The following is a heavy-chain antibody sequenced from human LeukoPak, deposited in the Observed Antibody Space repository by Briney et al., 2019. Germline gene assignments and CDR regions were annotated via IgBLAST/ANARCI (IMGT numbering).Heavy chain of an antibody. CDR3: ATNVDYSDDY. CDR1: GYTLTALS. V-gene: IGHV1-24*01. D-gene: IGHD4-11*01. J-gene: IGHJ4*02. Sequence: GASVKVSCKVSGYTLTALSIQWVRQVPGKGLEWMGGFDPEDGEPIYAQRFRGRVTMTEDTSTDTAYMDLSSLRSDDTAVYYCATNVDYSDDYWGQGTLVTVSS. CDR2: FDPEDGEP.